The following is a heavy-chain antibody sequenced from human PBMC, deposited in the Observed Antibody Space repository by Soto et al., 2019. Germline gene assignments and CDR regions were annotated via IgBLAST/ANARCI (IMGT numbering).Heavy chain of an antibody. J-gene: IGHJ2*01. D-gene: IGHD4-4*01. V-gene: IGHV3-30-3*01. CDR3: ARPLWRNDYNWGYFDL. CDR2: ISYDGSNK. Sequence: QVQLVESGGGVVQPGRSLRLSCAASGFTFSSYAMHWVRQAPGKGLEWVAVISYDGSNKYYADSVKGRFTISRDNSKNTLYLQMNSLRAEDTPVYYCARPLWRNDYNWGYFDLWGPGTLVTVSS. CDR1: GFTFSSYA.